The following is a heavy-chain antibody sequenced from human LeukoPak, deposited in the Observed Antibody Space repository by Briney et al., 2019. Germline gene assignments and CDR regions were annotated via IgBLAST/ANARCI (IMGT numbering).Heavy chain of an antibody. CDR2: IYYSGST. D-gene: IGHD2-2*01. J-gene: IGHJ4*02. V-gene: IGHV4-39*01. Sequence: SETLSLPFTVPGGSITSSSYYWGWIRPPPGKGLEWIGSIYYSGSTYYNPSLKSRVTISVDTSKNQFSLKLSSVTAADMAMYYCARHWCTSASCYSLFDYWGQGTLVTVSS. CDR3: ARHWCTSASCYSLFDY. CDR1: GGSITSSSYY.